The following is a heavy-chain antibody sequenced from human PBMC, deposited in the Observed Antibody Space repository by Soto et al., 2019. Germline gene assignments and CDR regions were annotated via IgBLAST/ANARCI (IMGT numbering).Heavy chain of an antibody. J-gene: IGHJ5*01. CDR1: GGSISSGNYY. CDR2: IYSTGSS. Sequence: SETLSLTCTVSGGSISSGNYYWSWIRQSPGKGLEWIGYIYSTGSSYYNPSLRSRVSMSVGTSKNQFSLNVTSVTAADTAVYFCARGRYCLTGRCFPNWFDSWGQGALVTVSS. V-gene: IGHV4-30-4*01. D-gene: IGHD7-27*01. CDR3: ARGRYCLTGRCFPNWFDS.